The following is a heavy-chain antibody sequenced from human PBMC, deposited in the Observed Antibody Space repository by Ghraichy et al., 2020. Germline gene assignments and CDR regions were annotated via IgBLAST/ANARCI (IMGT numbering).Heavy chain of an antibody. V-gene: IGHV3-11*01. Sequence: WGSLRLSCAASGFTFSDYYMSWIRQAPGKGLEWVSYISSSGSTIYYADSVKGRFTISRDNAKNSLYLQMNSLRAEDTAVYYCARDNPEYYDYIWGSYRFPHYWGQGTLVTVSS. J-gene: IGHJ4*02. CDR1: GFTFSDYY. D-gene: IGHD3-16*02. CDR3: ARDNPEYYDYIWGSYRFPHY. CDR2: ISSSGSTI.